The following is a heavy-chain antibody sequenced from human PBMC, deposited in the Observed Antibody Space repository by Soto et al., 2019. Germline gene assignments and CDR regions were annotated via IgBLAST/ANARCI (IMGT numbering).Heavy chain of an antibody. D-gene: IGHD6-13*01. CDR1: GGTFSSYA. J-gene: IGHJ6*02. V-gene: IGHV1-69*06. Sequence: ASVKVSCKASGGTFSSYAISWVRQAPGQGLEWMGGIIPIFGTANYAQKFQGRVTMTEDTSTDTAYMELSSLRSEDTAVYYCATVRQQLVRDYYYGMDVWGQGTTVTVSS. CDR3: ATVRQQLVRDYYYGMDV. CDR2: IIPIFGTA.